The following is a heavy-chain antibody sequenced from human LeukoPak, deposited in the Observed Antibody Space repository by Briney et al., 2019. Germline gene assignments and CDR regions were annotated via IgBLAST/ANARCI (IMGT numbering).Heavy chain of an antibody. Sequence: SETLSLTCTVSGGSISSGGYYWSWIRQHPGKGLEWIGYIYYSGSTYYNPPLKGRVTISVDTSKNQFSLKLSSVTAADTAVYYRVGTNYYDSSGFDYWGQGTLVTVSS. CDR1: GGSISSGGYY. J-gene: IGHJ4*02. V-gene: IGHV4-31*03. CDR3: VGTNYYDSSGFDY. CDR2: IYYSGST. D-gene: IGHD3-22*01.